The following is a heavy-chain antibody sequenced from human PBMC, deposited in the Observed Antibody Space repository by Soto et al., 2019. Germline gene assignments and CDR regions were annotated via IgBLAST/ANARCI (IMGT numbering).Heavy chain of an antibody. CDR1: GYTFTSYA. D-gene: IGHD5-12*01. CDR2: INAGNGNT. J-gene: IGHJ6*02. CDR3: ARDNNFGGYPYYYYYYGMDV. V-gene: IGHV1-3*01. Sequence: GASVKVSCKASGYTFTSYAMHWVRQAPGQRLEWMGWINAGNGNTKYSQKLQGRVTMTTDTSTSTAYMELRSLRSDDTAVYYCARDNNFGGYPYYYYYYGMDVWGQGTTVTVSS.